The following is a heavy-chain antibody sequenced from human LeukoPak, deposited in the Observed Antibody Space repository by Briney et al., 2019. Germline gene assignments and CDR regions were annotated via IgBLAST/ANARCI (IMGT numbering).Heavy chain of an antibody. J-gene: IGHJ4*02. D-gene: IGHD3-10*01. V-gene: IGHV1-2*06. CDR3: ARGPSGSDY. CDR1: GYTFTGYY. CDR2: INPSSGGT. Sequence: ASVKVSCKVSGYTFTGYYLHWVRQAPGQGLEWMGRINPSSGGTNYAQKFQGRVTMTRDTSINTAYLDLSSLRSDDTAVYCCARGPSGSDYWGQGTLVTVSS.